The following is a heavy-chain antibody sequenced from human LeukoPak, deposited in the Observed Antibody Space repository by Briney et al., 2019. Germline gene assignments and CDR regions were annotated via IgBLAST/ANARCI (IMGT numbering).Heavy chain of an antibody. CDR2: ISGSGDST. V-gene: IGHV3-23*01. Sequence: GGSLRLSCAASGFTFSSYAMNWVRQAPGQGLEWVSGISGSGDSTYYADSVKGRFTISRDNSKNTLYLQMNSLRAEDTAVYYCAKDHPYSGTHDYWGQGTLVTVSS. CDR3: AKDHPYSGTHDY. CDR1: GFTFSSYA. D-gene: IGHD3-10*01. J-gene: IGHJ4*02.